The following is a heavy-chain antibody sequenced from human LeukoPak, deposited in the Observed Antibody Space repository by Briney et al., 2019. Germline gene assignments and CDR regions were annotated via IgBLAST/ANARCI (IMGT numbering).Heavy chain of an antibody. CDR3: ARYSSSWYLDY. J-gene: IGHJ4*02. CDR2: ISGSGGST. CDR1: GFTFSSYA. Sequence: GGSLRLSCAASGFTFSSYAMSWVRQAPGKGLEWVSAISGSGGSTYYADSVKGRFTISRDNSKNTLYLQMNSLRAEDTAMYYCARYSSSWYLDYWGQGTLVTVSS. D-gene: IGHD6-13*01. V-gene: IGHV3-23*01.